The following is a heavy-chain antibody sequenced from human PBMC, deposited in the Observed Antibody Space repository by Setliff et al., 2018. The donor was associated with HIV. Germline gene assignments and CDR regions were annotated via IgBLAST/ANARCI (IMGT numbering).Heavy chain of an antibody. V-gene: IGHV1-2*06. CDR1: GYAFTDYS. D-gene: IGHD6-13*01. J-gene: IGHJ4*02. Sequence: GASVKVSCKTSGYAFTDYSIHWVRQAPGQGLEWVGRINPDSRGTNYAQTFQGRVTMTRDTSVSTAYMELSRLKSDDTAVFYCVRGVKGIATTGKYYFDYWGQGTLVTVSS. CDR3: VRGVKGIATTGKYYFDY. CDR2: INPDSRGT.